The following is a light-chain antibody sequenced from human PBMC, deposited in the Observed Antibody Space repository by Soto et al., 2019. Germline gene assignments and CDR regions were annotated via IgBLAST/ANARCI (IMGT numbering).Light chain of an antibody. CDR3: QQSYSTPWT. J-gene: IGKJ1*01. V-gene: IGKV1-39*01. Sequence: DIQMTQSPSSLSASVGDRVTITSRASQSISSYLNWYQQKPGKAPKLLIYAASSLQSGVPSRFSGSVSGTDFTLTISSLQPEDFATYYCQQSYSTPWTFGQGTKVDIK. CDR1: QSISSY. CDR2: AAS.